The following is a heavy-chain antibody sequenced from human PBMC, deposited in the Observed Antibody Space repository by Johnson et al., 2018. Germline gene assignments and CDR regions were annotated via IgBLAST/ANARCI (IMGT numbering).Heavy chain of an antibody. J-gene: IGHJ3*01. CDR3: AKHLDGSAYYGFHV. V-gene: IGHV3-23*04. CDR2: LSGSGGST. D-gene: IGHD1-26*01. CDR1: GFSYSNYA. Sequence: VQLVQSGGGLVQPGGSLRLSCAASGFSYSNYAMSWVRQAPGKGLEWLSLLSGSGGSTYYADSVKGRITVSRDNSKNTLFLRMSSLRAGDTAVYYCAKHLDGSAYYGFHVWGPGTMVTVSS.